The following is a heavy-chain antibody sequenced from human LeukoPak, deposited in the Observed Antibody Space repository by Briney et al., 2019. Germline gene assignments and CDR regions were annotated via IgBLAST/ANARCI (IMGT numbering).Heavy chain of an antibody. D-gene: IGHD1-26*01. CDR2: ISYDGDDT. J-gene: IGHJ4*02. Sequence: PGGSLRLSCAASGFNFKAYGMHWVRQAPGKGLEWVAVISYDGDDTYYADSVRGRFTISRDNSKNTLYLQMNSLRAEDTAVYYCAGDSELRGYFDYWGQGTLVTVSS. CDR1: GFNFKAYG. CDR3: AGDSELRGYFDY. V-gene: IGHV3-33*08.